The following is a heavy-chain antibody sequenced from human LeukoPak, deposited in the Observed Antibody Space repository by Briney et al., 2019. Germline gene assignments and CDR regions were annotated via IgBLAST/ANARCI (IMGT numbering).Heavy chain of an antibody. J-gene: IGHJ4*02. V-gene: IGHV3-20*04. CDR1: GFTFSRYW. CDR2: INWNGGST. D-gene: IGHD1-26*01. CDR3: ARGVGATDPLDY. Sequence: GGSLRLSCAASGFTFSRYWMSWVRQAPGKGLEWVSGINWNGGSTGYADSVKGRFTISRDNAKNSLYLQMNSLRAEDTALYYCARGVGATDPLDYWGQGTLVTVSS.